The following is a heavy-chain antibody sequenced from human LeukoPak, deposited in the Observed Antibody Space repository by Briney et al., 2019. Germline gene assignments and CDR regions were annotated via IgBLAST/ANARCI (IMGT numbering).Heavy chain of an antibody. Sequence: KSSETLSLTCTVSGGSMTNYYWSWIRQPAGKGLEWIGRIFSSGNINYNPSLKSRVTMSIDASKNQFSLKLNSVTAADTAVYYCAKMGSGWYGGNYWGQGTLVTVSS. CDR1: GGSMTNYY. D-gene: IGHD6-19*01. CDR3: AKMGSGWYGGNY. CDR2: IFSSGNI. V-gene: IGHV4-4*07. J-gene: IGHJ4*02.